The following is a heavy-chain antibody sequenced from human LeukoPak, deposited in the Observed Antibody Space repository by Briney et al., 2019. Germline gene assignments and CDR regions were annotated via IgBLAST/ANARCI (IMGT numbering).Heavy chain of an antibody. J-gene: IGHJ4*02. CDR3: ARDFSWELQGEVY. CDR2: ISSSGSTI. Sequence: GGSLRLSCAASGFTFSSYEMNWVRQAPGKGLEWVSHISSSGSTIYYADSVKGRFTISRDNAKNSLYLQMNSLRAEHTAVYYCARDFSWELQGEVYWGQGTLVTVSS. CDR1: GFTFSSYE. D-gene: IGHD1-26*01. V-gene: IGHV3-48*03.